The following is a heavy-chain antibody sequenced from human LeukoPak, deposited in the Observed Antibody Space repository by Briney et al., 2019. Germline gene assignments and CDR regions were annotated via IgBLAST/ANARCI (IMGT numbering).Heavy chain of an antibody. CDR3: SRIRDGYNDAYDI. V-gene: IGHV1-46*01. D-gene: IGHD5-24*01. CDR2: INPGGDNT. Sequence: GASVKVSCKASGYTFTKSYIHWVRQAPGQRLEWMGLINPGGDNTKYAQNFQGRVTMTSDTSARTVYMELSSLRSEDTAVYYFSRIRDGYNDAYDIWGKGTVVTVPS. J-gene: IGHJ3*02. CDR1: GYTFTKSY.